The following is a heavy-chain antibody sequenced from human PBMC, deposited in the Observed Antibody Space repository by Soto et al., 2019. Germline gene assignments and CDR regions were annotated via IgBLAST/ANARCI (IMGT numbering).Heavy chain of an antibody. J-gene: IGHJ4*02. CDR1: GITFSNYA. CDR2: ISTSGGRP. Sequence: EVQLLESGGGLVQPGGSLRLSCTASGITFSNYAMSWVRLAPRKGLEWVSTISTSGGRPYYADSVKGRFTISRDNSKNTLYLKMSSLRAEDTAVYYCAKDPDRYDYVWGTYRYIDHWGQGTLVTVSS. D-gene: IGHD3-16*02. V-gene: IGHV3-23*01. CDR3: AKDPDRYDYVWGTYRYIDH.